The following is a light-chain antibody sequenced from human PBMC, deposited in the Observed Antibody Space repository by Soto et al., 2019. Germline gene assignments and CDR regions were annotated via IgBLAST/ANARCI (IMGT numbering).Light chain of an antibody. Sequence: EIVMTQSPAALSVSPGERVTLSCRASQSISFNLAWYQQKPGQAPRLLIYIASTRAAGIPARFSGSGSGTEFTLTISSLQSEDSAIYYCQQYNNWPSRTFGQGTKVDIK. V-gene: IGKV3-15*01. CDR3: QQYNNWPSRT. CDR2: IAS. J-gene: IGKJ1*01. CDR1: QSISFN.